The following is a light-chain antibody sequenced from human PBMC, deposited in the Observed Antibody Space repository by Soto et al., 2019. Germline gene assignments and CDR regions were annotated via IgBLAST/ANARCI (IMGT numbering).Light chain of an antibody. CDR1: NSDVGGYDF. J-gene: IGLJ3*02. V-gene: IGLV2-14*01. Sequence: QSVLTQRASVSGSPGQSITISCTGTNSDVGGYDFVSWYQQHPGRAPKLLIHQVTNRLSGVSSRFSGSKSGNTASLTITGLQPEDEATYFCRSHSTSLAWVFGGGTKLTVL. CDR3: RSHSTSLAWV. CDR2: QVT.